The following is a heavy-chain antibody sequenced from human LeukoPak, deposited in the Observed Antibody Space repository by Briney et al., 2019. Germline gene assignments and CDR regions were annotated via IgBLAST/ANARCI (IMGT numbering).Heavy chain of an antibody. D-gene: IGHD3-16*01. CDR1: GFTFSSYG. CDR3: AKGDYVRLWGTFDI. J-gene: IGHJ3*02. Sequence: GGSLRLSCAASGFTFSSYGMHWVRQAPGKGLEWVAFIRYDGSNKYYADSVKGRFTISRDNSKNTLYVQMNSLRAEDTAVYYCAKGDYVRLWGTFDIWAKGQWSPSLQ. V-gene: IGHV3-30*02. CDR2: IRYDGSNK.